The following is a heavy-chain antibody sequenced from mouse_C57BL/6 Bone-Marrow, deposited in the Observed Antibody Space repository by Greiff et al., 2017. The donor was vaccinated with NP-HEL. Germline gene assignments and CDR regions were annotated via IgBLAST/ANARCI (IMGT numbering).Heavy chain of an antibody. CDR2: ISDGGSYT. Sequence: EVHLVESGGGLVKPGGSLKLSCAASGFTFSSYAMSWVRQTPEKRLEWVATISDGGSYTYYPANVKGRFTISRDNAKNNLYLQMSHLKSEDTAMYYCARWLLRSYFDVWGTGTTVTVSS. CDR3: ARWLLRSYFDV. D-gene: IGHD2-3*01. J-gene: IGHJ1*03. V-gene: IGHV5-4*01. CDR1: GFTFSSYA.